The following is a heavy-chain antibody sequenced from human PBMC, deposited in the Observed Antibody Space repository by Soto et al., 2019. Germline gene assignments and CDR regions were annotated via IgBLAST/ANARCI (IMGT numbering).Heavy chain of an antibody. CDR2: INPNSGAT. Sequence: ASVKVSCKASGYTFSDYYLHWVRQAPGQGLEWMGWINPNSGATNYAQRFQGRVTITRDTSITTVYMDLSRLGSDDTAFYFCARDPGPYGDYSYWGQGALVTVCS. CDR3: ARDPGPYGDYSY. V-gene: IGHV1-2*02. J-gene: IGHJ4*02. CDR1: GYTFSDYY. D-gene: IGHD4-17*01.